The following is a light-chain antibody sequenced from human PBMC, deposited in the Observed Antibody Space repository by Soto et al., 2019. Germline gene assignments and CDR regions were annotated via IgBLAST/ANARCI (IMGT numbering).Light chain of an antibody. CDR2: GAS. CDR3: QQYHNWPPYT. CDR1: QSVSSN. Sequence: EIVMTQSPATLSVSPGERATLSCRASQSVSSNLAWYQQKPGQAPRLLIYGASTRATGIPARFSGSGSGTEFTLTISSLRSEDFAIYYCQQYHNWPPYTFGQGTKLESK. V-gene: IGKV3-15*01. J-gene: IGKJ2*01.